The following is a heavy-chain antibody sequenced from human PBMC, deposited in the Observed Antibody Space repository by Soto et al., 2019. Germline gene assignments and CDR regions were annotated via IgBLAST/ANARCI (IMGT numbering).Heavy chain of an antibody. CDR3: AHSVVAGLGYYFDY. CDR1: GFSLSSTRVA. Sequence: QITLKESGPTLVKPTQTLTLTCTFSGFSLSSTRVAVGWIRQPPGKALEWLALIYLDDDKRYSPFLKSSLTIXXXTXXNQVVLTMINMDPVDTATYYCAHSVVAGLGYYFDYWGQGTLVTVSS. D-gene: IGHD6-19*01. J-gene: IGHJ4*02. CDR2: IYLDDDK. V-gene: IGHV2-5*02.